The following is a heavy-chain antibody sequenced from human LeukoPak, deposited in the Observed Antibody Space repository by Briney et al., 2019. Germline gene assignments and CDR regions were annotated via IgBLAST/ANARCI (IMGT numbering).Heavy chain of an antibody. V-gene: IGHV4-34*01. CDR1: GGSFSGYY. D-gene: IGHD6-19*01. CDR2: INHSGST. CDR3: ARAGGIAVADAIGKLDY. J-gene: IGHJ4*02. Sequence: PSETLSLTCAVYGGSFSGYYWSWIRQPPGKGLEWIGEINHSGSTNYNPSLTSRVTISVDTSKNQFSLMLRSVTDAETAVYYCARAGGIAVADAIGKLDYWGQGTLVTVSS.